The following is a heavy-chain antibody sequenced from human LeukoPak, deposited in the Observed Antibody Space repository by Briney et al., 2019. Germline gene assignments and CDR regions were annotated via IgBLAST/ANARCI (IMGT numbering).Heavy chain of an antibody. V-gene: IGHV3-7*01. J-gene: IGHJ4*02. Sequence: GGSLRLSCAASGFTFSNYWMNWVRQAPGKGLEWVANIKQDGSEKFYVDSVKGRFTISRDNAKNSLYLQMNSLRVEDTAVYYCARGRAVAGAFFDYWGQGTLVTVSS. CDR3: ARGRAVAGAFFDY. CDR1: GFTFSNYW. D-gene: IGHD6-19*01. CDR2: IKQDGSEK.